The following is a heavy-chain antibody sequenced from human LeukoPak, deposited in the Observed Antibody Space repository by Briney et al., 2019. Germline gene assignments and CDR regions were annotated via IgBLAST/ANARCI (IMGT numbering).Heavy chain of an antibody. Sequence: GGSQRLSCAASGFTFTKYWMTWVRQDPGKGLEWVANINQDGSERFYVDSVKGRFTISRDNAKNSLYLQMNSLGAEDTAVYYCARGLDCRSTSCYLDTWGQGTLVTVSS. CDR3: ARGLDCRSTSCYLDT. J-gene: IGHJ4*02. CDR1: GFTFTKYW. V-gene: IGHV3-7*01. D-gene: IGHD2-2*01. CDR2: INQDGSER.